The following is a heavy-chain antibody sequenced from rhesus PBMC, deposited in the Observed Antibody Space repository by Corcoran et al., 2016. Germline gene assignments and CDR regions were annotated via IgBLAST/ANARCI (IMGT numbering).Heavy chain of an antibody. CDR3: AKDMDSNYNNYFDY. J-gene: IGHJ4*01. D-gene: IGHD4-23*01. V-gene: IGHV3-201*01. CDR1: GFTFDDYA. Sequence: EVQLVESGRGVVQPGGSLRLSCAASGFTFDDYAMHWVRQAPGKGLEWVSVCSWNGGRTDYRDSVKGRFTISRDNAKNSLYLQMDRLRAEDTALYYCAKDMDSNYNNYFDYWGQGVLVTVSS. CDR2: CSWNGGRT.